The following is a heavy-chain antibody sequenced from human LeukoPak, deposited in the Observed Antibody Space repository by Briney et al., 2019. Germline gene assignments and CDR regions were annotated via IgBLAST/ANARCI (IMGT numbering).Heavy chain of an antibody. J-gene: IGHJ4*02. Sequence: SETLSLTCTVSGGSISSSSYYWGWIRQPPGKGLEWIGRIYYSGSTYYNPSLKSRVTISVDTSKNQFSLKLSSVTAADTAVYYCASGPTVTTIDYWGQGTLVTASS. D-gene: IGHD4-11*01. V-gene: IGHV4-39*01. CDR1: GGSISSSSYY. CDR2: IYYSGST. CDR3: ASGPTVTTIDY.